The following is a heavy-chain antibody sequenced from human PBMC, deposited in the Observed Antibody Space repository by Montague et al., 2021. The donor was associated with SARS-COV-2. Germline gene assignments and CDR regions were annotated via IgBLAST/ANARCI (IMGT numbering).Heavy chain of an antibody. CDR1: GGSVSSSSYD. CDR2: VSDSGST. D-gene: IGHD1-14*01. V-gene: IGHV4-39*07. Sequence: SETLSLTCSVSGGSVSSSSYDWGWIRQPPGKGLEWIGTVSDSGSTSYNPSLKSRVTISVDTTKNQFSLKLSSVTAADTAVYYCAGSLSGNQARGDYWGQGTLVTVSS. CDR3: AGSLSGNQARGDY. J-gene: IGHJ4*02.